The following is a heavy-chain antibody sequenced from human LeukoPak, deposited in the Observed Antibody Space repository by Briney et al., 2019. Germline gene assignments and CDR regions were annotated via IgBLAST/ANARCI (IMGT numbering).Heavy chain of an antibody. J-gene: IGHJ4*02. Sequence: PGGSLRLSCAASGFTFSDYYMSWIRQAPGKGLEWVSYISSSGSTIYYADSVKGRFIISRDNAKNSLYLQMNSLRAEDTAVYYCARGMQQLVREVFDYWGQGTLVTVSS. CDR2: ISSSGSTI. CDR3: ARGMQQLVREVFDY. CDR1: GFTFSDYY. D-gene: IGHD6-6*01. V-gene: IGHV3-11*01.